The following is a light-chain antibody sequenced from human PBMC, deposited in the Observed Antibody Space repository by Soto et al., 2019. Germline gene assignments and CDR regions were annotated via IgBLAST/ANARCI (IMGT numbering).Light chain of an antibody. Sequence: QSALTQPRSASGTPGQRVTISCSGSSSNIGTDTVNWYQQLPGTAPKLLISNNNRRPSGVPDRFSGSKSGTSASLAISGLQSEDEADYYCAAWDDSLNGRVFGGGTKVTVL. CDR3: AAWDDSLNGRV. V-gene: IGLV1-44*01. CDR1: SSNIGTDT. CDR2: NNN. J-gene: IGLJ2*01.